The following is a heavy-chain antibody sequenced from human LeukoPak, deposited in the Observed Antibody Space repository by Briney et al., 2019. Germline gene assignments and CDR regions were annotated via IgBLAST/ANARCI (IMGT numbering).Heavy chain of an antibody. V-gene: IGHV4-34*01. CDR3: ARAMITFGGVNFDY. J-gene: IGHJ4*02. D-gene: IGHD3-16*01. CDR1: GGSFSGYY. CDR2: INNSGST. Sequence: SETLSLTCAVYGGSFSGYYWSWIRQPPGKGLEWIGEINNSGSTNYNPSLKSRVTISVDTSKNQFSLKLSSVTAADTAVYYCARAMITFGGVNFDYWGQGTLVTVSS.